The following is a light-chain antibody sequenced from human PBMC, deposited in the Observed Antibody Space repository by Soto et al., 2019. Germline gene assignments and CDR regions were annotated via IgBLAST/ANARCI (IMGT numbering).Light chain of an antibody. J-gene: IGLJ2*01. Sequence: QSALTQPASVSGSPGQSITISCTGTSSDVGGYNYVSWYQHHPVKAPKLMIYDVSNRPSGVSNRFSGSKSGNTASLTISGLQAEDEADYYCSSYTSSITHVVFGGGTKVTVL. V-gene: IGLV2-14*03. CDR2: DVS. CDR3: SSYTSSITHVV. CDR1: SSDVGGYNY.